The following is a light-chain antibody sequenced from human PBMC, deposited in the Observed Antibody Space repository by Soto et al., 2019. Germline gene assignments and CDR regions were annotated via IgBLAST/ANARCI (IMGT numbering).Light chain of an antibody. CDR3: KSYASSLSDYV. CDR1: SSNTGAGYD. J-gene: IGLJ1*01. Sequence: QSVLTQPPSVSGAPGQRVTTSCSGSSSNTGAGYDVHGYQQVPGTAPKLLIYGNTNRPSGFPDRFPGSKSCNSASLAITGLQAEDEADYYCKSYASSLSDYVFGTGTKLTVL. CDR2: GNT. V-gene: IGLV1-40*01.